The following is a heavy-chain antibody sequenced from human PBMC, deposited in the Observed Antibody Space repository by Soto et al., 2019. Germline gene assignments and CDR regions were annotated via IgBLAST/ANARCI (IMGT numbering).Heavy chain of an antibody. J-gene: IGHJ5*02. V-gene: IGHV1-46*01. CDR3: ARSSGGNFGIIIEGTNWFAP. CDR1: RDTFTSYY. Sequence: ASVKVSCKAPRDTFTSYYINWVRQAPGQGLERMGVINPHGGSTAYAQKFKGRVTLTRDTSASTVYMEVSSLTSEDTAMYYCARSSGGNFGIIIEGTNWFAPWGQGTLVTVSS. D-gene: IGHD1-26*01. CDR2: INPHGGST.